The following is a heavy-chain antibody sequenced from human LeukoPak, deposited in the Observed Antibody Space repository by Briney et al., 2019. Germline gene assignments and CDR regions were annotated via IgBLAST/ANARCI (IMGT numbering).Heavy chain of an antibody. CDR2: INPNSGGT. D-gene: IGHD3-10*01. J-gene: IGHJ6*03. V-gene: IGHV1-2*02. Sequence: ASVKVSCKASGYTFTGYYMHWVRQAPGQGLEWMGWINPNSGGTNYAQKFQGRVTMTRDTSISTAYMELSRLRSDDTAVYYCARDLTPWYYGSGSYKRRYYMDVWGKGTTVTVSS. CDR1: GYTFTGYY. CDR3: ARDLTPWYYGSGSYKRRYYMDV.